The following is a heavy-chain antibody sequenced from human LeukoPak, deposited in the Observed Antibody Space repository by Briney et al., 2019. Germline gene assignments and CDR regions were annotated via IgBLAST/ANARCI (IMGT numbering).Heavy chain of an antibody. D-gene: IGHD3-22*01. CDR3: ARDSAGDSLDY. V-gene: IGHV3-21*01. CDR2: ISSSSSNI. CDR1: GFTFSSYS. Sequence: GGSLRLSCADSGFTFSSYSMNWVRQAPGKGLEWVSSISSSSSNIYYADSVKGRFTTSRDNAKNSLYLQMNSLRAEDTAVYYCARDSAGDSLDYWGQGTLVTVSS. J-gene: IGHJ4*02.